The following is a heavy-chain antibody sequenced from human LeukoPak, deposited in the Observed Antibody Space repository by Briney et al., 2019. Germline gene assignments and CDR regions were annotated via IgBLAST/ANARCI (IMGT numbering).Heavy chain of an antibody. J-gene: IGHJ6*03. CDR1: GYTFTSYG. D-gene: IGHD6-19*01. CDR2: ISAYNGNT. CDR3: ARAAGTAARGYYYYMDV. Sequence: ASVKVSCKASGYTFTSYGISWVRQAPGQGLEWMGWISAYNGNTNYAQKLQGRVTMTTDTFTSTAYMELRSLRSDDTAVYYCARAAGTAARGYYYYMDVWGKGTTVTVSS. V-gene: IGHV1-18*01.